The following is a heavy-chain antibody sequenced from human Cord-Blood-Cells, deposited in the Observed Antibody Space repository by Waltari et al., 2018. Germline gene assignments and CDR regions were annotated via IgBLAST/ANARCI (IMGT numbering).Heavy chain of an antibody. CDR3: AREGHSSSWYYFDY. J-gene: IGHJ4*02. CDR1: GFTFSSYA. CDR2: ISYDGSNK. D-gene: IGHD6-13*01. Sequence: QVQLVESGGGVVQPGRSLRLSCAASGFTFSSYAMHWVRQAPGKGLEWVAVISYDGSNKYYADSVKGRFTISRDNSKNTLYLQMNSLRAEDTAVYYCAREGHSSSWYYFDYWGQGTLVTVSS. V-gene: IGHV3-30-3*01.